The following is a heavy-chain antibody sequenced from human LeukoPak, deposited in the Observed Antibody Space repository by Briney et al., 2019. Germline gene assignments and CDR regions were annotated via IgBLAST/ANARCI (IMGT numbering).Heavy chain of an antibody. V-gene: IGHV1-3*04. CDR3: ARGLWSAHRREYYFDS. CDR1: GYTFTHHS. J-gene: IGHJ4*02. CDR2: INTETGDT. Sequence: ASVKVSCKASGYTFTHHSMNWMRQAPGQRLEWMGWINTETGDTKFSQKYQARVTITKDASAGTAYMELSSLTSEDTAVYFCARGLWSAHRREYYFDSWGQGTLVTVSS. D-gene: IGHD3-3*01.